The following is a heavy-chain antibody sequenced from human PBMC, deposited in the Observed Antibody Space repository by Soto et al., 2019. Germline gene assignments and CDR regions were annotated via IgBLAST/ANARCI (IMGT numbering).Heavy chain of an antibody. CDR3: AREFSSSWYDGYFDY. CDR1: WYTFTGYY. CDR2: INPNSGGT. J-gene: IGHJ4*02. V-gene: IGHV1-2*04. Sequence: ASVKVSCKASWYTFTGYYMHWGRQAPGQGLEWMGWINPNSGGTNYAQKFQGWVTMTRDTSISTAYMELSRLRSDDTAVYYCAREFSSSWYDGYFDYWGQGTLVTVSS. D-gene: IGHD6-13*01.